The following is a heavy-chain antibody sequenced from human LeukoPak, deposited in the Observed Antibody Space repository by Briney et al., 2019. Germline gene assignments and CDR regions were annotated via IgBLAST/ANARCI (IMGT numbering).Heavy chain of an antibody. D-gene: IGHD3-22*01. CDR2: ISTSGST. Sequence: SQTLSLTCTVSGGSISSGSYYWTWIRQPAGKGLEWIGRISTSGSTYYNPSLKSRVTISVDTSKNQFSLKLSSVTAADTAVYYCARSHYDSSGYYPPGPYYYYMDVWGKGTTVTVSS. CDR1: GGSISSGSYY. J-gene: IGHJ6*03. CDR3: ARSHYDSSGYYPPGPYYYYMDV. V-gene: IGHV4-61*02.